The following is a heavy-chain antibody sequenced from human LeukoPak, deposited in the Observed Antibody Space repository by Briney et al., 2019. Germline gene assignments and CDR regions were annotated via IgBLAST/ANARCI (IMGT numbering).Heavy chain of an antibody. CDR3: ASTPNYYDSSQGGY. Sequence: SETLSLTCTVSGGSISSSSYYWGWIRQPPGKRLEWIGSIYYSGSTYYNPSLKSRVTISVDTSKNQSSLKLSSVTAADTAVYYCASTPNYYDSSQGGYWGQGTLVTVSS. CDR2: IYYSGST. D-gene: IGHD3-22*01. J-gene: IGHJ4*02. CDR1: GGSISSSSYY. V-gene: IGHV4-39*07.